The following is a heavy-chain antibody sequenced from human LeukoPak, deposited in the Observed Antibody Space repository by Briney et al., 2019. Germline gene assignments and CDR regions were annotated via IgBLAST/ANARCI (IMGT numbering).Heavy chain of an antibody. CDR2: IWYDGSNK. CDR3: ARDYDSSGYLDY. D-gene: IGHD3-22*01. V-gene: IGHV3-33*01. CDR1: GFTFSSYG. J-gene: IGHJ4*02. Sequence: GRSLRLSCAASGFTFSSYGMHWVRQAPGKGLEGVAVIWYDGSNKYYADSVKGRFTISRDNSKDTLYLQMNSLRAEDTAVYYCARDYDSSGYLDYWGQGTLVTVSS.